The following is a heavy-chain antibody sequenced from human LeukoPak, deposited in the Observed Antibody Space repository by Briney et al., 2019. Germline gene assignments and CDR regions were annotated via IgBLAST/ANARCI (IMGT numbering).Heavy chain of an antibody. Sequence: GGSLRLSCAASGFTFSSYGMHWVRQAPGKGPEWVAAIWYDGSNKYYADSVKGRFTISRDNSKNTLCLQMNSLRAEDTAVYYCARGHLSNDAFDIWGQGTMVTVSS. J-gene: IGHJ3*02. CDR2: IWYDGSNK. CDR3: ARGHLSNDAFDI. V-gene: IGHV3-33*01. CDR1: GFTFSSYG.